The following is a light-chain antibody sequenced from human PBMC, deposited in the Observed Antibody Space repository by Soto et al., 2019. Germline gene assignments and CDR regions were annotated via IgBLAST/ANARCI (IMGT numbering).Light chain of an antibody. CDR2: GAY. V-gene: IGKV1-39*01. J-gene: IGKJ2*03. CDR3: QQTHTAPYS. Sequence: DIPLTQSPFSLSASIGDSVTITCRASEVISDYLNWYQQKPGKAPKLLIYGAYNLESGVPSRFSGSGSGTGSTLTISSLQPEDSATYFCQQTHTAPYSFGQGTKLDIK. CDR1: EVISDY.